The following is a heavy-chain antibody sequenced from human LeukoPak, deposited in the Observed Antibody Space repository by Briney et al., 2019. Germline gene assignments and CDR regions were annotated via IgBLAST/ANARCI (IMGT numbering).Heavy chain of an antibody. Sequence: ASVKVSCKASGYTFTSYDINWVRQATGQGLEWMGWMNPNSGNTGYAQKFQGRVTMTRNTSISTAYMELSSLRSEDTAVYYCARGVLRYFDWLLYGNSNWFDPWGQGTLVTVSS. CDR2: MNPNSGNT. J-gene: IGHJ5*02. D-gene: IGHD3-9*01. CDR3: ARGVLRYFDWLLYGNSNWFDP. CDR1: GYTFTSYD. V-gene: IGHV1-8*01.